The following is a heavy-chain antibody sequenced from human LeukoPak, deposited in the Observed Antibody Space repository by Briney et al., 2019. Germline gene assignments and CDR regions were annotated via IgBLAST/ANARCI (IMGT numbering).Heavy chain of an antibody. Sequence: PSETLSLTCTVSGYSISSGYYWGWIRQPPGKGLEWIGSIYHSGSTYYNPSLKSRVTISVDTSKNQFSLKLSSVTAADTAVYYCARDPPPGGANAFDIWGQGTMVTVSS. CDR3: ARDPPPGGANAFDI. CDR1: GYSISSGYY. J-gene: IGHJ3*02. CDR2: IYHSGST. D-gene: IGHD3-16*01. V-gene: IGHV4-38-2*02.